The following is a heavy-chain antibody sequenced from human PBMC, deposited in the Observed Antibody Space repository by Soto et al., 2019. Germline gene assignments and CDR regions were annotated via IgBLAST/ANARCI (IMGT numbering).Heavy chain of an antibody. Sequence: ASVKVSCKASGYTFTSYAMHWVHQAPGQGLEWMGWINASDGNRNFSQKFEDRVTMTTATSTNTAFLELRSLKSDDTAIYYCARDRLRGYDSSGFYSWGQGTMVTVSS. V-gene: IGHV1-3*01. D-gene: IGHD3-22*01. CDR2: INASDGNR. CDR1: GYTFTSYA. J-gene: IGHJ4*02. CDR3: ARDRLRGYDSSGFYS.